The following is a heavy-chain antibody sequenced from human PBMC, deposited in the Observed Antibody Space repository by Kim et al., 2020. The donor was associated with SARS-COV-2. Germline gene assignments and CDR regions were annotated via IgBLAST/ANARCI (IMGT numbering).Heavy chain of an antibody. CDR2: IYQSGST. V-gene: IGHV4-34*01. D-gene: IGHD2-2*02. Sequence: SETLSLTCAVYGGSFSGYYWSWIRQCPGKGLERIGKIYQSGSTNYNPSLKSRVTISVDTSKNQFSLKLSSVTAADTGFYYCARGRAGVVPAPILGIGPHYDYFIMDVWAHGTTVTVSS. CDR3: ARGRAGVVPAPILGIGPHYDYFIMDV. CDR1: GGSFSGYY. J-gene: IGHJ6*02.